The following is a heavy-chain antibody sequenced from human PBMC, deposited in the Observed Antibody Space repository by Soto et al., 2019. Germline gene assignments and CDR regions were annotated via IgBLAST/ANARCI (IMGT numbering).Heavy chain of an antibody. V-gene: IGHV3-48*03. CDR2: IDSSGSTT. J-gene: IGHJ3*01. D-gene: IGHD5-12*01. CDR1: GFTLSSYQ. Sequence: GGSLRLSCAAAGFTLSSYQMNWVRQAPGKGLEWVSYIDSSGSTTYYADSVKGRFTISRDNAKNALYLHMNSLSAEDSAVYHCARGYSFGLDAFDLWGHGTMVTV. CDR3: ARGYSFGLDAFDL.